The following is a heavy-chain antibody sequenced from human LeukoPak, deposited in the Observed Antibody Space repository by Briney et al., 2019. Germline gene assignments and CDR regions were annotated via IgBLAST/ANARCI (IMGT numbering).Heavy chain of an antibody. CDR1: GGSFSGCY. CDR3: ARGRRGGGWYWNAFDI. CDR2: INHSGST. D-gene: IGHD2-15*01. V-gene: IGHV4-34*01. Sequence: SETLSLTCAVYGGSFSGCYWSWIRQPPGKGLEWIGEINHSGSTNYNPSLKSRVTISVDTSKNQFSLKLSSVTAADTAVYYCARGRRGGGWYWNAFDIWGQGTMVTVSS. J-gene: IGHJ3*02.